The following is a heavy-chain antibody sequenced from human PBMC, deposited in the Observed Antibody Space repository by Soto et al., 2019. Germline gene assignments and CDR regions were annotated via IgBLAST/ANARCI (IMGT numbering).Heavy chain of an antibody. Sequence: PSETLSLTCTDSGGSISSGDYYWSWIRQPPGKGLEWIGYIYYSGSTYYNPSLKSRVTISVDTSKNQFSLKLSSVTAADTAVYYCARDGPLGIRRHLDYWGQGTMVTVSS. CDR3: ARDGPLGIRRHLDY. CDR1: GGSISSGDYY. V-gene: IGHV4-30-4*01. CDR2: IYYSGST. D-gene: IGHD7-27*01. J-gene: IGHJ4*02.